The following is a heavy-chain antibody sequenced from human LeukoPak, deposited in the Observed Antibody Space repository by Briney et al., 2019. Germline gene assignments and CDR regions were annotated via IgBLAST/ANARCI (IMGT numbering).Heavy chain of an antibody. Sequence: SETLSLTCTVSDGSISSNSYYWGWIRQPPGKGLEWIGSISYSGRTYYNPSLESRVTISVDASKNQFSLELNSVTAADTAVYYCARDSGEQQRARRTNWFDPWGQGTLVTVSS. CDR3: ARDSGEQQRARRTNWFDP. CDR1: DGSISSNSYY. J-gene: IGHJ5*02. V-gene: IGHV4-39*02. D-gene: IGHD6-13*01. CDR2: ISYSGRT.